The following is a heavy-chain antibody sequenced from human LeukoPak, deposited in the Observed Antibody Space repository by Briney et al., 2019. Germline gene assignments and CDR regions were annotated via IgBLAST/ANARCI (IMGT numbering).Heavy chain of an antibody. V-gene: IGHV4-34*01. CDR1: GGSFSGYY. D-gene: IGHD4-17*01. CDR3: ARGTVTKKPWDY. Sequence: SETLSLTCAVYGGSFSGYYWSWIRQPPGKGLEWIGEINHSGGTNYNPSLKSRVTISVDTSKNQFSLKLSSVTAADTAVYYCARGTVTKKPWDYWGQGTLVTVSS. J-gene: IGHJ4*02. CDR2: INHSGGT.